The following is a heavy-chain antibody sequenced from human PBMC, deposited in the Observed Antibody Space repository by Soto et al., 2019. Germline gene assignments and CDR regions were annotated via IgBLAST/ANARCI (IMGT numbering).Heavy chain of an antibody. CDR1: GFTFSNSW. Sequence: PGGSLRLSCAASGFTFSNSWMHWVRQVSGKGLEWVSRINADGTSTSYADSVKGRFTISRDNAKNTRYLHVNSLRAEDTAVYYCVKVLARGVGVPRFYFDSWGQGALVTVSS. CDR3: VKVLARGVGVPRFYFDS. J-gene: IGHJ4*02. D-gene: IGHD2-2*01. V-gene: IGHV3-74*01. CDR2: INADGTST.